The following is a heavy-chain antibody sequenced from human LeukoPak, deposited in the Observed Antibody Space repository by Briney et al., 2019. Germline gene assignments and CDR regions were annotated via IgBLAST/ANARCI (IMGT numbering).Heavy chain of an antibody. CDR1: GFTFSSYS. CDR3: AKDLQDGLGRNDAFDI. CDR2: ISSSSSYI. D-gene: IGHD7-27*01. V-gene: IGHV3-21*01. Sequence: GGSLRLSCAASGFTFSSYSMNWVRQAPGKGLEWVSSISSSSSYIYYADSVKGRFTISRDNAKNSLYLQMNSLRAEDTAVYYCAKDLQDGLGRNDAFDIWGQGTMVTVSS. J-gene: IGHJ3*02.